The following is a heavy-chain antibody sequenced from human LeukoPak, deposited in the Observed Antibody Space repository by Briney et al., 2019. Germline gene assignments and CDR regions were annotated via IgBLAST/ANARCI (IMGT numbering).Heavy chain of an antibody. J-gene: IGHJ4*02. CDR1: GFTFTSYA. Sequence: GGSLRLSCVASGFTFTSYAMNWVRQAPGKGLEWVSSITGSGAITYYADSVKGRFTISRDNSKNTLYLQMNSLRVEDTAVYYCARDDYDSSGSYWGQGTLVTVSS. CDR3: ARDDYDSSGSY. D-gene: IGHD3-22*01. CDR2: ITGSGAIT. V-gene: IGHV3-23*01.